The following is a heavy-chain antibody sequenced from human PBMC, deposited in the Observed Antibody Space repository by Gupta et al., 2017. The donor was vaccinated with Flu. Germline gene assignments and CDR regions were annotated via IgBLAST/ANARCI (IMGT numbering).Heavy chain of an antibody. J-gene: IGHJ3*01. CDR3: TTDSSGGITFDV. CDR1: GFSFSYAY. CDR2: LKSEIDGGTA. D-gene: IGHD3-10*01. Sequence: EVQLVESGGGWVKPGGSLRLSCAASGFSFSYAYMNWVRRAPGKGLEWVGRLKSEIDGGTADYAAPVKGRFTISRDDSKNPLWLQMNSLRTEDTAVYYCTTDSSGGITFDVWGQGTPVTVSA. V-gene: IGHV3-15*01.